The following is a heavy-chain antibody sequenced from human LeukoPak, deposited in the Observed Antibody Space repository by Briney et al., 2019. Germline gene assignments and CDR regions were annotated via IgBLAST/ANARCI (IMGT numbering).Heavy chain of an antibody. CDR3: ASSLEWSDLKFDY. D-gene: IGHD3-3*01. J-gene: IGHJ4*02. CDR2: IIPILGIA. V-gene: IGHV1-69*04. CDR1: GGTFSSYA. Sequence: ASVKVSCKASGGTFSSYAISWVRQAPGQGPEWMGRIIPILGIANYAQKFQGRVTITADKSTSTAYMELSSLRSEDTAVYYCASSLEWSDLKFDYWGQGTLVTVSS.